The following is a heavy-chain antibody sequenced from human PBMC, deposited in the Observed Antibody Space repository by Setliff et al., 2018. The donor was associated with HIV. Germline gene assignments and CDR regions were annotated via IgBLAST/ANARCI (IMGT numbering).Heavy chain of an antibody. CDR2: ISAYDGNT. CDR1: GYTFTSYG. J-gene: IGHJ3*02. CDR3: ARDLSRWVQPVTRITAFDI. Sequence: ASVKVSCKASGYTFTSYGISWVRRAPGQGLEWMGWISAYDGNTDQAQRFRDRVTMTTDTSTRTAYMELRSLRSDDTAVYYCARDLSRWVQPVTRITAFDIWGQGTMVTVS. D-gene: IGHD5-18*01. V-gene: IGHV1-18*01.